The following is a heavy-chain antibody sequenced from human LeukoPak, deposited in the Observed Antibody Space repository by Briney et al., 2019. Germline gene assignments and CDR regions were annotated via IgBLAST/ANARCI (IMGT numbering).Heavy chain of an antibody. CDR1: GDSISSGSYY. V-gene: IGHV4-61*02. CDR3: ARRFGL. Sequence: SETLSLTCTVSGDSISSGSYYWNWIRQSTGRGLEWTGLIYSSGSAHYNPSFKSRVTISLDTSKNHFSLKLNSVTAADTAVYYCARRFGLWGRGTLVTVSS. CDR2: IYSSGSA. J-gene: IGHJ4*02. D-gene: IGHD3-10*01.